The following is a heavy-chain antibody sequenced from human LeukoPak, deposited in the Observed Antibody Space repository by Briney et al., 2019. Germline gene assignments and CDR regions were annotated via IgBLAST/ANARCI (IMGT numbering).Heavy chain of an antibody. D-gene: IGHD2-15*01. CDR2: IYSGGST. V-gene: IGHV3-66*01. CDR3: ARGGSFSAYYFDY. J-gene: IGHJ4*02. CDR1: GFTVSSNY. Sequence: PGGSLRLSCAASGFTVSSNYMSWVRQAPGKGLEWVSVIYSGGSTYYADSVKGRFTISRDNSKNTLYLQMNSLRAEGTAVYYCARGGSFSAYYFDYWGQGTLVTVSS.